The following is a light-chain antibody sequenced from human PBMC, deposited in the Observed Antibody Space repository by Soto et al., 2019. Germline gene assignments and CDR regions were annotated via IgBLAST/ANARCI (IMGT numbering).Light chain of an antibody. CDR2: GAS. J-gene: IGKJ1*01. CDR3: QQYYKLPWT. CDR1: QSVSSN. V-gene: IGKV3-15*01. Sequence: EIVLTQSPATLSVSPGDRVTLSCRASQSVSSNLAWYQQKPGQAPRLLIYGASTRATGIPARFSGSGSGTEFTLTISSLQSEDFAVYCCQQYYKLPWTFGQGTKVDI.